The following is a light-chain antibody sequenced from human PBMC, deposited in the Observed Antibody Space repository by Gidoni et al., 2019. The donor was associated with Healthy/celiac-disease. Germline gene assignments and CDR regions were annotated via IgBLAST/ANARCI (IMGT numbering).Light chain of an antibody. CDR1: QSISSW. J-gene: IGKJ2*01. V-gene: IGKV1-5*03. CDR3: QQYNSYSPMYT. CDR2: KAS. Sequence: DIQRTQSPSTLSASVGDRVTITCRASQSISSWLAWYQQKPGKAPKLLIYKASSLESGVPSRFSGSGSGTEFTLTISSLQPDDFATYYCQQYNSYSPMYTFXQXTKLEIK.